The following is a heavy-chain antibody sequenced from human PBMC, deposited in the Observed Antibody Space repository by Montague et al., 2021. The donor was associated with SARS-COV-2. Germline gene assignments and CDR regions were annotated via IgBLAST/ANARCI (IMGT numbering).Heavy chain of an antibody. CDR3: ASSHCGGDRY. CDR2: IHTSGST. D-gene: IGHD2-21*02. V-gene: IGHV4-61*02. CDR1: GGSVSYSSYV. Sequence: TLSLTCTVAGGSVSYSSYVWTWIRQPAGKGLEWIGRIHTSGSTKSKPSVKSRVAISIDTSKDQFSLALSSVTAADTAVYYCASSHCGGDRYSGQGTLVTVSS. J-gene: IGHJ4*02.